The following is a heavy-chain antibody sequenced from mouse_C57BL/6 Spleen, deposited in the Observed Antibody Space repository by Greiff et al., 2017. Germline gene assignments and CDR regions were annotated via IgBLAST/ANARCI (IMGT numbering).Heavy chain of an antibody. Sequence: VQLKQSGAELVRPGASVKLSCTASGFNIKDYYMHWVKQRPEQGLEWIGRIDPEDGDTEYAPKFQGKATMTADTSSNTAYLQLSSLTSEDTAVYYCTSNYYGSSSPWFAYWGQGTLVTVSA. D-gene: IGHD1-1*01. CDR1: GFNIKDYY. CDR2: IDPEDGDT. CDR3: TSNYYGSSSPWFAY. V-gene: IGHV14-1*01. J-gene: IGHJ3*01.